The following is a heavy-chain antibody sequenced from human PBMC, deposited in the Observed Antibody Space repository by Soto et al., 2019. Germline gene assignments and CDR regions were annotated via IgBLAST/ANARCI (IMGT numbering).Heavy chain of an antibody. CDR1: GFTFYTYG. V-gene: IGHV3-33*01. Sequence: GGSLRLSCAASGFTFYTYGMHWVRQVPGKGLQWVAVIWYDGGTKYYADSVRGRFTVSRDNSKNTLYLQMNSLRDEDTAVYYCARIDCTGNNCNPYYHYGMDVRGQGTTVTASS. CDR2: IWYDGGTK. J-gene: IGHJ6*02. CDR3: ARIDCTGNNCNPYYHYGMDV. D-gene: IGHD2-8*02.